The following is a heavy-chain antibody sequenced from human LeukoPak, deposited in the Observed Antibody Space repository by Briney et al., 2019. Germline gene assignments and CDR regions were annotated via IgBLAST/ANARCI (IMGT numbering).Heavy chain of an antibody. CDR2: IYYSGST. V-gene: IGHV4-39*07. CDR3: ARDKRVAVAGTYIYYYYMDV. CDR1: GGSISSSSYY. J-gene: IGHJ6*03. Sequence: SETLSLTCTVSGGSISSSSYYWGWIRQPPGKGLEWIGSIYYSGSTYYNPSLKSRVTISVDTSKNQFSLKLSSVTAADTAVYYCARDKRVAVAGTYIYYYYMDVWGNGTTVTIPS. D-gene: IGHD6-19*01.